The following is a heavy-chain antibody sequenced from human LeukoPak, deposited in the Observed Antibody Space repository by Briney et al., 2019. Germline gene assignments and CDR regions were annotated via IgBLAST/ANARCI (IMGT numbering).Heavy chain of an antibody. CDR2: IYYSGST. V-gene: IGHV4-59*12. CDR1: GGSINSYY. CDR3: ATTNTATAPLTKNWFDP. D-gene: IGHD5-18*01. J-gene: IGHJ5*02. Sequence: SETLSLTCTVSGGSINSYYWTWIRQPPGKGLEWIGYIYYSGSTNYNPSLKSRLTISVDTSKNQFSLKLSSVTAADTAVYYCATTNTATAPLTKNWFDPWGQGTLVTVSS.